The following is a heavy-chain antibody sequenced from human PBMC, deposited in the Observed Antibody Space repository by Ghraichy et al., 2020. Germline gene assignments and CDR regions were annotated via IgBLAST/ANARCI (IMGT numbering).Heavy chain of an antibody. CDR3: ARLRRYNWKNGWFDP. Sequence: SQTLSLTCNVSGDSISSYYWSWIRQPPGKGLEWIAYIHYSGSTNYNPSLKSRVTISVDTSKNQFSLKLNSLTAADTAVYYCARLRRYNWKNGWFDPWGQGTLVTVSS. V-gene: IGHV4-59*08. CDR2: IHYSGST. CDR1: GDSISSYY. D-gene: IGHD1/OR15-1a*01. J-gene: IGHJ5*02.